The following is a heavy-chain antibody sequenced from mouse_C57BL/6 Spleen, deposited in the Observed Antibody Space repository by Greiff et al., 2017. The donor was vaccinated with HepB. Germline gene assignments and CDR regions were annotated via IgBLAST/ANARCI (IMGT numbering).Heavy chain of an antibody. Sequence: EVKLMEPGGCLVKPGGSLKLSCAASGFTFSDYGMHWVRQAPEKGLEWVAYISSGSSTIYYADTVKGRFTISRDNAKNTLFLQMTSLRSEDTAMYYCARGAVPDAMDYWSQGTSVTVSS. CDR3: ARGAVPDAMDY. CDR2: ISSGSSTI. V-gene: IGHV5-17*01. J-gene: IGHJ4*01. CDR1: GFTFSDYG. D-gene: IGHD6-1*01.